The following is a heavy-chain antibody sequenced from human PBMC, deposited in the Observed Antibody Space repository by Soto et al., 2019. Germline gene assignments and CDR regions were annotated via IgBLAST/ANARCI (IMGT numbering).Heavy chain of an antibody. CDR3: ARRGSSGWDQGSYVDY. J-gene: IGHJ4*02. D-gene: IGHD6-19*01. CDR2: ILYSGST. CDR1: GGSITRNNHY. Sequence: QLQLQESGPGLVKPSETLSLTCIVSGGSITRNNHYWGWIRQSPGKGLEWIGSILYSGSTNYNPSLKSRVTLSVETSKNQCSLKMSSVTAADTALYYCARRGSSGWDQGSYVDYWGQGTLVTVSS. V-gene: IGHV4-39*01.